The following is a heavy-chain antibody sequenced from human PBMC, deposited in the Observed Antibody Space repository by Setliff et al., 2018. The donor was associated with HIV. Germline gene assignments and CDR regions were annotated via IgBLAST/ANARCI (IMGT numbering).Heavy chain of an antibody. Sequence: GGSLRLSCAASGFTLSDQYMDWVRQAPGKGLEWVGRTRNKANSYTTEYAASVKGRISISRDDSKNSVYLQMNSLKTEDTAVYYCARARYSSGYYEKFDCWGQGSLVTVSS. CDR2: TRNKANSYTT. CDR3: ARARYSSGYYEKFDC. CDR1: GFTLSDQY. D-gene: IGHD6-19*01. V-gene: IGHV3-72*01. J-gene: IGHJ4*02.